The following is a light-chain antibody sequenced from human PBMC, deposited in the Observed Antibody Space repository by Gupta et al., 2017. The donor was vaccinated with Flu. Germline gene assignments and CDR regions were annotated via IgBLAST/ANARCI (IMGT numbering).Light chain of an antibody. V-gene: IGLV3-9*01. CDR3: QVWDVGTGV. J-gene: IGLJ3*02. CDR2: RDS. Sequence: ALGQTARISCGGGDIGTKNVHRYQPKAGPAPVVVMQRDSIRPSAIPERFSGSNSATTATLIIREVQVDDDDYYYCQVWDVGTGVFGGGTKLTVL. CDR1: DIGTKN.